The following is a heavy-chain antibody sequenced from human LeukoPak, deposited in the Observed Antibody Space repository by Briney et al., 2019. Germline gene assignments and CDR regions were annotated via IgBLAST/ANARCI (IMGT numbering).Heavy chain of an antibody. J-gene: IGHJ4*02. D-gene: IGHD6-19*01. Sequence: ASVKVSCKASGYTFTSYYLHWVRQAPGQGLEWMGVFNPSDDSTTYAQRFQGRVTMTGDTSTATVYMELSSLSSEDMAVYYCARSLMPVIHSDWYEFDSWGQGTLLTVSS. V-gene: IGHV1-46*01. CDR3: ARSLMPVIHSDWYEFDS. CDR1: GYTFTSYY. CDR2: FNPSDDST.